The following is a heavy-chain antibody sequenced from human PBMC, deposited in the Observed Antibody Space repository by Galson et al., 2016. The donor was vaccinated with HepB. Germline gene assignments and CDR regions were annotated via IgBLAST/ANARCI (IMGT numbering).Heavy chain of an antibody. Sequence: SVKVSCKASGYTFPNYHMHWVRQAPGQGLEWMGIINPSGGSTVYAQRFQGRVTVTADTSTDTAYMELSSLRSDDTAVYYCATGSGFCSGGRCYEYYFDFWGRGTLVTVSS. D-gene: IGHD2-15*01. CDR2: INPSGGST. CDR1: GYTFPNYH. CDR3: ATGSGFCSGGRCYEYYFDF. V-gene: IGHV1-46*01. J-gene: IGHJ4*02.